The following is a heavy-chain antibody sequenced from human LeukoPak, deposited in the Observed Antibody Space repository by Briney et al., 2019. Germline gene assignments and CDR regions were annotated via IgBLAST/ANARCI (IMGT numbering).Heavy chain of an antibody. Sequence: ASVKVSCKASGYTFTGYYMHWVRQAPGQGLEWMGWINPNSGGTNYAQKFQGWVTMTRDTSISTAYMELSRLRSDDTAVYYCARGDCSGVSCYSVDSWGQGTLVTVSS. CDR3: ARGDCSGVSCYSVDS. D-gene: IGHD2-15*01. V-gene: IGHV1-2*04. CDR2: INPNSGGT. J-gene: IGHJ4*02. CDR1: GYTFTGYY.